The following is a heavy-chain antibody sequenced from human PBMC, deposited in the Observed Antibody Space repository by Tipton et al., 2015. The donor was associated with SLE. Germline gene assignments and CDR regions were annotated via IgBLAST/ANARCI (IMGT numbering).Heavy chain of an antibody. CDR1: GGSINNSYYY. V-gene: IGHV4-39*07. J-gene: IGHJ3*02. Sequence: TLSLTCTVSGGSINNSYYYWAWIRQPPGKGLEWIGSIYYGGSTSYSPSLKSRATISIDTSMTQFSLRLTSVTAADTAVYFCARYDYDSTGSNAFEIWGQGTLVTVS. CDR3: ARYDYDSTGSNAFEI. CDR2: IYYGGST. D-gene: IGHD3-22*01.